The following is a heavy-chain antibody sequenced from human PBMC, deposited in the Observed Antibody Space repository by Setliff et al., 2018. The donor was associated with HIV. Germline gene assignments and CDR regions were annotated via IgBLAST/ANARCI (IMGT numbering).Heavy chain of an antibody. Sequence: TLSLTCTVSGDSISSGGYQWTWIRQHPGRGLEYIGYIFYSGGTYYNPSLKSRLTMSVDTSKNQFSLKLNSTTAADTAVYYCARATYILHFFEWSPHSSLYYYYMDVGGKGTTVTVSS. CDR3: ARATYILHFFEWSPHSSLYYYYMDV. J-gene: IGHJ6*03. CDR2: IFYSGGT. CDR1: GDSISSGGYQ. V-gene: IGHV4-31*03. D-gene: IGHD3-3*01.